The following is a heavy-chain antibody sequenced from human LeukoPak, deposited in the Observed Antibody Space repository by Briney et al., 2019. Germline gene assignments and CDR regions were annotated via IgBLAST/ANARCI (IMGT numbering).Heavy chain of an antibody. CDR1: GDTLSGYG. Sequence: SVKVSCKASGDTLSGYGISWVRQAPGQGLEWMGGIIPISGTANYAQMFRDRVTITADESTSTAYMELSSLRSGDTAVYYCARTWTGPRNMDVWGKGTTVTVSS. D-gene: IGHD1-14*01. V-gene: IGHV1-69*13. J-gene: IGHJ6*03. CDR2: IIPISGTA. CDR3: ARTWTGPRNMDV.